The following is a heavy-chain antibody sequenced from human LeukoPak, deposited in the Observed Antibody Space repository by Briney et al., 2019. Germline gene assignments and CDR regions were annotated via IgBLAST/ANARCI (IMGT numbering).Heavy chain of an antibody. CDR1: GASIRGYY. D-gene: IGHD5-24*01. CDR2: INHSGST. Sequence: SETLSLTCTVSGASIRGYYWSWIRQPPGKGLEWIGYINHSGSTNYNPSLKSRDTISVDTSKNQFSLKLSSVTAADTAVYYCARVGYNNFDYWGQGALVTVSS. V-gene: IGHV4-59*12. CDR3: ARVGYNNFDY. J-gene: IGHJ4*02.